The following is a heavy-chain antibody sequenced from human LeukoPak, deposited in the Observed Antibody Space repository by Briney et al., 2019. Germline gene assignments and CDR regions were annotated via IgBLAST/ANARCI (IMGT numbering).Heavy chain of an antibody. Sequence: GGSLRLSCAASGFTFSSYAMSWVRYAPGKGLEWVSGIRDTGGNIYYADSAKGRLTVSRDNPENTLFLQMNSLRDDDTAIYYCTRESIYCSSSSCYSPYGLGVWGQGTTVTVSS. CDR3: TRESIYCSSSSCYSPYGLGV. D-gene: IGHD2-2*02. CDR1: GFTFSSYA. J-gene: IGHJ6*02. V-gene: IGHV3-23*01. CDR2: IRDTGGNI.